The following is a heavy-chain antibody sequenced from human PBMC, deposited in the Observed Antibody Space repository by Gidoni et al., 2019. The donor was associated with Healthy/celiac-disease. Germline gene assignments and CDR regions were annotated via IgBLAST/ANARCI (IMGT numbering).Heavy chain of an antibody. V-gene: IGHV3-30*18. CDR2: ISYDGSNK. CDR1: GVPFSSYG. J-gene: IGHJ6*02. CDR3: AKDHGGTLILHYGMDV. D-gene: IGHD3-16*01. Sequence: QVQLVESGGGVVQPGRSLRLSCAASGVPFSSYGMHWVRRAPGKGLEWVAVISYDGSNKYYADSVKGRFTISRDNSKNTLYLQMNSLRAEDTAVYYCAKDHGGTLILHYGMDVWGQGTTVTVSS.